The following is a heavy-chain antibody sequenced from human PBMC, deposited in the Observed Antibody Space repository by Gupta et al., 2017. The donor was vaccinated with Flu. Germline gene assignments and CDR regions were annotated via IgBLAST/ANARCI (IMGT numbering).Heavy chain of an antibody. J-gene: IGHJ6*02. Sequence: AIIWVRQAPGHGLEWMGGILPLTGTSTYSQKFQGRVTISAEDSTSTVYMDLSGLRSEDTAVYYCGGDGSGSYYNGMGVWGQGTTVTVSS. CDR2: ILPLTGTS. V-gene: IGHV1-69*01. CDR1: A. CDR3: GGDGSGSYYNGMGV. D-gene: IGHD5-12*01.